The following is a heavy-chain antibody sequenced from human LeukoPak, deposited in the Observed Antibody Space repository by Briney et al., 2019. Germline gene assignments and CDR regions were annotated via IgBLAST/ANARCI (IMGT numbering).Heavy chain of an antibody. V-gene: IGHV3-74*01. CDR3: ARHLNYYLDY. D-gene: IGHD3-10*01. J-gene: IGHJ4*02. CDR2: ISSDGSIA. Sequence: GGSLRLSCAASGFTFSTYWMHWVRQAPGKGLVWVSRISSDGSIASYADSVKGRFTISRDNAKNTLYLQMNSLRAEDTAVYYCARHLNYYLDYWGQGTLVTVSS. CDR1: GFTFSTYW.